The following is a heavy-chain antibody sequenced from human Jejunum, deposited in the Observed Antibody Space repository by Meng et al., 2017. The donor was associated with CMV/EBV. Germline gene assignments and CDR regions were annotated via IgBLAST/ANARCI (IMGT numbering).Heavy chain of an antibody. CDR3: AKSGSVGYCSGGSCGFGDY. J-gene: IGHJ4*02. CDR2: IRYDGSNE. D-gene: IGHD2-15*01. V-gene: IGHV3-30*02. Sequence: QVQLVEAGGGVVQHGGCLRVEGAACGVRFSRYGMHWVRQAPGKGLEWVAFIRYDGSNEYYAGSVKGRFTISRDNSKNTLYLQMNSLRVEDTAMYYCAKSGSVGYCSGGSCGFGDYWRQGTMVTVS. CDR1: GVRFSRYG.